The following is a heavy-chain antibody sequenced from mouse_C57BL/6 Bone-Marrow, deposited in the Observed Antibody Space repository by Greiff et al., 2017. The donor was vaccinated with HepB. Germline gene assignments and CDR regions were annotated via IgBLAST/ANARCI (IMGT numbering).Heavy chain of an antibody. J-gene: IGHJ4*01. CDR2: IWRGGST. CDR1: GFSLTSYG. V-gene: IGHV2-5*01. CDR3: VKGGGSSYRAMDY. D-gene: IGHD1-1*01. Sequence: QVQPKQSGPGLVQPSQSLSITCTVSGFSLTSYGVHWVRQSPGKGLEWLGVIWRGGSTDYNAAFMSRLSITKDNSKSQVFFKMNSLQADDTAIYYCVKGGGSSYRAMDYWGQGTSVTVSS.